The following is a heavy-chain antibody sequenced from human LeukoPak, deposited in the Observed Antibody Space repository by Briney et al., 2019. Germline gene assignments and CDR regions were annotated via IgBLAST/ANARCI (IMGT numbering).Heavy chain of an antibody. V-gene: IGHV1-18*01. Sequence: ASEKVSCKPSGYTFTSYGISWVRQAPGQGLEWMGWISVYNGNTNYAQKHKGRVTMPTATSASTAYMELRSLRSDDTAVYYGVRDVRGLIPNGKSYYFDYWGQGTLVTVSS. D-gene: IGHD3-10*02. CDR2: ISVYNGNT. CDR3: VRDVRGLIPNGKSYYFDY. J-gene: IGHJ4*02. CDR1: GYTFTSYG.